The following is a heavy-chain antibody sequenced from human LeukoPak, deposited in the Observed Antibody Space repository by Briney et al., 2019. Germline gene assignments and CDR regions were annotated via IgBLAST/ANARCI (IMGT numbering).Heavy chain of an antibody. Sequence: PGGSLRLSCAASGFTFSSYAMSWVRQAPGKGLEWVSVISGSGSTTYYADSVKGQFTISRDNSKNTLYLQMNSLRAEDTAIYYCAKDSSGDWSNDAFDIWGQGTMVTVSS. CDR3: AKDSSGDWSNDAFDI. J-gene: IGHJ3*02. CDR1: GFTFSSYA. CDR2: ISGSGSTT. V-gene: IGHV3-23*01. D-gene: IGHD2-21*02.